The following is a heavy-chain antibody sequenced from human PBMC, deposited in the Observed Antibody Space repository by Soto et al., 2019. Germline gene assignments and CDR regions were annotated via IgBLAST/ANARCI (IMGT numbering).Heavy chain of an antibody. Sequence: PSETLSLTCTVSGGSIRSRRHYWVWMRQPPGKGLEGIGNIYYNGSTYYNPSLKSRVTMSVDTSKNQFSLKVRSVTAADTAIYSCVRKCCYYDSAGFYGWFDPWGQGALVTVSS. CDR2: IYYNGST. CDR1: GGSIRSRRHY. J-gene: IGHJ5*02. V-gene: IGHV4-39*01. D-gene: IGHD3-22*01. CDR3: VRKCCYYDSAGFYGWFDP.